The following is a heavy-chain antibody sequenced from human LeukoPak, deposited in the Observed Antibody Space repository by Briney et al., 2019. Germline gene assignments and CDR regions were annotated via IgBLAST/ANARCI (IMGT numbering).Heavy chain of an antibody. Sequence: GGSLRLSCAASGFTFSSYSMNWVRQAPGKGLEWVSSISSSSSYIYYADSVKGRFTISRDNAKNSLYLQMNSLRAEDTAVYYCAKDGDYATAGTFDYWGQGTLVTVSS. CDR2: ISSSSSYI. CDR1: GFTFSSYS. V-gene: IGHV3-21*01. CDR3: AKDGDYATAGTFDY. J-gene: IGHJ4*02. D-gene: IGHD4-17*01.